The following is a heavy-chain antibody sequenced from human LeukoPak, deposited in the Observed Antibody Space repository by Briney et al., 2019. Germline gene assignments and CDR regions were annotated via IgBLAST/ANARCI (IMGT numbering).Heavy chain of an antibody. CDR3: ASGDYDILTDFFTYGMDV. D-gene: IGHD3-9*01. CDR2: IYYSGTT. J-gene: IGHJ6*02. Sequence: PSETLSLTCTVSGGSISRSSYYWGWISQPPREGLEWIGSIYYSGTTYYNPSLKSRVTISVDTSKNQFSLKLSSVTAADTAVYYCASGDYDILTDFFTYGMDVWGQGTTVTVSS. V-gene: IGHV4-39*01. CDR1: GGSISRSSYY.